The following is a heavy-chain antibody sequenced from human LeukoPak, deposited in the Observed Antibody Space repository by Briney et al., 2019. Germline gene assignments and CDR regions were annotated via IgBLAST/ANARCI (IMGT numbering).Heavy chain of an antibody. D-gene: IGHD3-10*01. J-gene: IGHJ5*02. V-gene: IGHV4-59*01. CDR3: ARDRANNWFDP. CDR2: IYYSGST. CDR1: GGSISSYY. Sequence: SETLSPTCTVSGGSISSYYWSWIRQPPGKGLEWIGYIYYSGSTNYNPSLKSRVTISVDTSKNQFSLKLSSVTAADTAVYYCARDRANNWFDPWGQGTLVTVSS.